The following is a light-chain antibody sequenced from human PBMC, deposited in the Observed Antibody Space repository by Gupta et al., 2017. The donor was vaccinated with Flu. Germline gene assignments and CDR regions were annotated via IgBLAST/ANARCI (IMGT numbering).Light chain of an antibody. CDR3: AAWDDSLSGQV. V-gene: IGLV1-47*01. CDR2: MNS. J-gene: IGLJ3*02. Sequence: QSVLTQPPSAYGPPGQRVPISCSGSSSNIGGNYVYWYQHLPGTAPKLLIYMNSLRPSGVPDRFSASKSGTSASLAISGLRSEDEADYFCAAWDDSLSGQVFGGGTKLTVL. CDR1: SSNIGGNY.